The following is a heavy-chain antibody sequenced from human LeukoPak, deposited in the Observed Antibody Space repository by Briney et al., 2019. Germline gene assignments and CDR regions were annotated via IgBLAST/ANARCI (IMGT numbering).Heavy chain of an antibody. CDR3: ARDLQYSGSQGLDV. V-gene: IGHV3-21*01. CDR2: ISSSSSYI. J-gene: IGHJ6*02. CDR1: GFTFSSYS. Sequence: GGSLRLSCAASGFTFSSYSMNWVRQAPGKGLEWVSSISSSSSYIYYADSVKGRFTISRDNAKNSLYLQMNSLRAEDTAVHYCARDLQYSGSQGLDVWGQGTTVTVSS. D-gene: IGHD1-26*01.